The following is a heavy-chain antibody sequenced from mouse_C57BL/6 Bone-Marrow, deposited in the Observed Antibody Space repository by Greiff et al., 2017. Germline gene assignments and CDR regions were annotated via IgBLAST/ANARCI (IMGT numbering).Heavy chain of an antibody. CDR1: GFTFSSYA. CDR3: ARGEGSMVVTFFDY. V-gene: IGHV5-4*03. D-gene: IGHD2-3*01. CDR2: ISDGGSYT. Sequence: EVKLVESGGGLVQPGGSLKLSCAASGFTFSSYAMSWVRQTPEKRLEWVATISDGGSYTYYPDNVKGRFTISRDNAKNNLYLQMSHLKSEDTAMYYCARGEGSMVVTFFDYWGQGTTLTVSS. J-gene: IGHJ2*01.